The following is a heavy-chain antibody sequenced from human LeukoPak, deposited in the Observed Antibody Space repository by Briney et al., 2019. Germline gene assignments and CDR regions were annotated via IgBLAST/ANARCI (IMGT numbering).Heavy chain of an antibody. V-gene: IGHV1-69*04. Sequence: GASVKVSCKASGGTFSSYTISWVRQAPGQGLEGMGRIIPILGIANYAQKFQGRVTITADKSTSTAYMELSSLRSEDTAVYYCAREGAYCGGDCYQEAWFDHWGQGTLVTVSS. CDR2: IIPILGIA. CDR1: GGTFSSYT. CDR3: AREGAYCGGDCYQEAWFDH. J-gene: IGHJ5*02. D-gene: IGHD2-21*01.